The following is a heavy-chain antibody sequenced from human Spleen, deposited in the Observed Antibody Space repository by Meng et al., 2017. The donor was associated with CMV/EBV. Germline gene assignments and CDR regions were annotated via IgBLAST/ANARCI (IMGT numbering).Heavy chain of an antibody. CDR2: ISYDGSNK. V-gene: IGHV3-30-3*01. Sequence: HVQLVESGGGVVQPGRSLRLSCAASGFTFSSYAMHWVRQAPGKGLEWVAVISYDGSNKYYADSVKGRFTISRDNSKNTLYLQMNSLRAEDTAVYYCARGRGGYPDYWGQGTLVTVSS. J-gene: IGHJ4*02. CDR3: ARGRGGYPDY. D-gene: IGHD5-24*01. CDR1: GFTFSSYA.